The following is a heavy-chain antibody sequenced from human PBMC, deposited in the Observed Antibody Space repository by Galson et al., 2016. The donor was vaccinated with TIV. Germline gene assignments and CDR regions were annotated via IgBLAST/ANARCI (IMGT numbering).Heavy chain of an antibody. CDR2: IYSSGAT. CDR3: ARDRFFDASGYYYYYYGMDV. V-gene: IGHV3-66*03. J-gene: IGHJ6*02. CDR1: EITVSRNY. D-gene: IGHD3-22*01. Sequence: SLRLSCAASEITVSRNYMSWVRQGPGGGLEWVSTIYSSGATHYAGSVKGRFTISRDNSKNTLYLQMSGLRTEDTAVYYCARDRFFDASGYYYYYYGMDVWGQGTTVTVSS.